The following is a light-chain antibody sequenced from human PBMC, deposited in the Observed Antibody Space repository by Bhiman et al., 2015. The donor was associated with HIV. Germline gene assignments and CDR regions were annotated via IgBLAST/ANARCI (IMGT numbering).Light chain of an antibody. CDR1: NSNIGNNP. CDR3: ASWDDRLEVVI. V-gene: IGLV1-44*01. J-gene: IGLJ2*01. CDR2: YTD. Sequence: QPVLTQPPSASGTPGQRVTISCSGGNSNIGNNPVSWYQQVPGAAPRSLIFYTDQRPSGVPDRFSGSKSDTSASLAISGLQSEDEADYYCASWDDRLEVVIFGGGTRLTV.